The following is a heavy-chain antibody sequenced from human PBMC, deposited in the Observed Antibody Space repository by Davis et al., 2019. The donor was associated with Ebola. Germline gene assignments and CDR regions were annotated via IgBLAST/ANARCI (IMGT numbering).Heavy chain of an antibody. J-gene: IGHJ3*02. V-gene: IGHV7-4-1*02. CDR1: GYTFSNYA. CDR2: INTNTGNP. Sequence: ASVKVSCKASGYTFSNYAINWVRQAPGQGLEWMGWINTNTGNPMYAQAFTGRFVFSLDTSINTPYLQISSLKAEDTAVYYCARSSMTQDAFDIWGQGTMVTVS. D-gene: IGHD2-2*01. CDR3: ARSSMTQDAFDI.